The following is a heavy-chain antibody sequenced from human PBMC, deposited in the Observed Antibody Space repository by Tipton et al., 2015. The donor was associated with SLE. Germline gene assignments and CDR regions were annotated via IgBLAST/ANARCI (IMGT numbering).Heavy chain of an antibody. D-gene: IGHD3-16*01. CDR3: ARIKITGGGGEAFDI. V-gene: IGHV3-7*01. CDR2: IKDDGTEK. Sequence: SLRLSCAASGFDFSTYWMTWVRQAPGKGLEWVANIKDDGTEKYYLDSVWGRFTFSRDNAKNSLYLQMSSLGVEDTAVYYWARIKITGGGGEAFDIWGQGTMVTVSS. J-gene: IGHJ3*02. CDR1: GFDFSTYW.